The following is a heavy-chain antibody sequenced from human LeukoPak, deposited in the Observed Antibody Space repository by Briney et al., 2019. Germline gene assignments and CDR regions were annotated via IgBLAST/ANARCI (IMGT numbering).Heavy chain of an antibody. Sequence: PGGSLRLSCSASGFTFIGYEMNWVRQAPGKGLEWVSHISTSGVTIHYSDSVRGRFTITRDNAKNSLYLQMNSLRVEDTAVYYCARDGVADHTVFDYWGQGTLVTVSS. CDR1: GFTFIGYE. D-gene: IGHD2-15*01. V-gene: IGHV3-48*03. CDR3: ARDGVADHTVFDY. J-gene: IGHJ4*02. CDR2: ISTSGVTI.